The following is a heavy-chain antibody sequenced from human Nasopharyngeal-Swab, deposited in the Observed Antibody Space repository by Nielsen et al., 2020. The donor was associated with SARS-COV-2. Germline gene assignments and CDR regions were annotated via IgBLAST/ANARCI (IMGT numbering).Heavy chain of an antibody. D-gene: IGHD3-10*01. V-gene: IGHV3-7*01. Sequence: GESLKISCAASGFTFSSYWMSWVRQAPGKGLEWVANIKQDGSEKYYVGSVKGRFTISRDNAKNSLYLQMNSLRAEDTAVYYCARGLWFGEGFDYWGQGTLVTVSS. CDR1: GFTFSSYW. CDR2: IKQDGSEK. CDR3: ARGLWFGEGFDY. J-gene: IGHJ4*02.